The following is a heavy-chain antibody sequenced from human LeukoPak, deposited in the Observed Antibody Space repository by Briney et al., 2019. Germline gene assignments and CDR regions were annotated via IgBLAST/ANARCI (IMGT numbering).Heavy chain of an antibody. CDR2: TYYRSKWYN. J-gene: IGHJ6*03. Sequence: SQTLSLTCAISGDSVSSNSAAWNWIRQSPSRGLEWLGRTYYRSKWYNDHAVSVKSRITINPDTSKNQFSLQLNSVTPEDTAVYYCARAPYDSSGFPYYYYYMDVWGKGTTVTVSS. V-gene: IGHV6-1*01. CDR3: ARAPYDSSGFPYYYYYMDV. CDR1: GDSVSSNSAA. D-gene: IGHD3-22*01.